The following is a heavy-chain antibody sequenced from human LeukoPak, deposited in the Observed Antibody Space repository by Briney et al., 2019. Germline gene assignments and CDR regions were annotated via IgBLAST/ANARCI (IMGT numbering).Heavy chain of an antibody. J-gene: IGHJ4*02. CDR3: ARAFSSGYDRWIYYFDY. D-gene: IGHD5-12*01. CDR1: GGTFSSYA. V-gene: IGHV1-69*06. CDR2: IIPIFGTA. Sequence: SVKVSCKATGGTFSSYAISWVRQAPGQGLEWMGGIIPIFGTANYAQKFQGRVTITADKSTSTAYMELSSLRSEDTAVYYCARAFSSGYDRWIYYFDYWGQGTLVTVSS.